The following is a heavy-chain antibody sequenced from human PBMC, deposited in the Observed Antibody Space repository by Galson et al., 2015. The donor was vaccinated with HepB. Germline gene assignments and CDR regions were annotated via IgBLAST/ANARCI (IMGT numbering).Heavy chain of an antibody. CDR3: ARGGGSSGWYYYYYMDV. CDR2: MNPNSGNT. V-gene: IGHV1-8*01. Sequence: SVKVSCKASGYTFTSYDINWVRQATGQGLEWMGWMNPNSGNTGYAQKFQGRVTMTRNTSISTAYMELSSLRSEDTAVYYCARGGGSSGWYYYYYMDVWGKGTTVTVSS. D-gene: IGHD6-19*01. CDR1: GYTFTSYD. J-gene: IGHJ6*03.